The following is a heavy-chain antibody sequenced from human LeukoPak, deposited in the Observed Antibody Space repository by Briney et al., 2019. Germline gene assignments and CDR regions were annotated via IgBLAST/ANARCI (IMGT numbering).Heavy chain of an antibody. CDR1: GDSGSSSSAA. CDR2: TYYRSKWYN. V-gene: IGHV6-1*01. D-gene: IGHD5-24*01. CDR3: AREVATTRRFDY. J-gene: IGHJ4*02. Sequence: SQTLSLTCAISGDSGSSSSAAWNWIRQSPSRGLEWLGRTYYRSKWYNDYAVSVKSRITINPDTSKNQFSLHLNSVTPEDTAVYYCAREVATTRRFDYWGQGTLVTVSS.